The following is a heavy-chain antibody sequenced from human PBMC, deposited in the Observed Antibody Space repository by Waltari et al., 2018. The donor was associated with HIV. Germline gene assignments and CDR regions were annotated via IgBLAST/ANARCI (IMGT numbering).Heavy chain of an antibody. Sequence: EVQLVESGGGLVQPGRSLRLSCAASGFTFDDYAMHWVRQAPGQGLELVAVISWNSGSIGYEDSVKGRFTISRDNAKNSVYLEMNSLITEDTALYYCAKGPFDYWGQGTLVTVSS. V-gene: IGHV3-9*01. CDR2: ISWNSGSI. J-gene: IGHJ4*02. CDR1: GFTFDDYA. CDR3: AKGPFDY.